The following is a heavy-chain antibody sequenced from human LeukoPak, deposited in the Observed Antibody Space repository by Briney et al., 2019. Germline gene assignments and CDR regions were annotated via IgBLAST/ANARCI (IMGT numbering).Heavy chain of an antibody. J-gene: IGHJ4*02. CDR3: AKVGADTIFGVVSDFDY. CDR2: ISGSGGST. CDR1: GFTFSSYA. V-gene: IGHV3-23*01. D-gene: IGHD3-3*01. Sequence: PGASLRLSCAASGFTFSSYAMSWVRQAPRKGLEWVSAISGSGGSTYYADSVKGRFTISRDNSKNTLYLQMNSLRAEDTAVYYCAKVGADTIFGVVSDFDYWGQGTLVTVSS.